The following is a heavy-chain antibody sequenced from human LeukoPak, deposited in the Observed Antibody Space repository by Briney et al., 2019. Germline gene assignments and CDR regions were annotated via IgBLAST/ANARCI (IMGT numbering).Heavy chain of an antibody. D-gene: IGHD3-3*01. CDR3: ARAEYYDFWSGYFPYYFDY. CDR1: GYTFTGYY. V-gene: IGHV1-2*02. Sequence: GASVKVSCKASGYTFTGYYMHWVRQAPGQGLEWMGWINPNSGGTNYTQKFQGRVTMTRDTSISTAYMELSRLRSDDTAVYYCARAEYYDFWSGYFPYYFDYWGQGTLVTVSS. CDR2: INPNSGGT. J-gene: IGHJ4*02.